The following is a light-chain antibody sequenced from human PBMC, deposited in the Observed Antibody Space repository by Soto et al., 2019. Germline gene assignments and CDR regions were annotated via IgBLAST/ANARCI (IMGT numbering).Light chain of an antibody. Sequence: DIVLTQSPGTLSLSPGERATLSCRASQSVSSSNLAWYQQNPGQAPWLHISGTSSRATGVPDRFSGSGSGTDFTLTISRLEPEDFAVYYCQQYGSSPNTFGQGTKLEIK. CDR1: QSVSSSN. V-gene: IGKV3-20*01. CDR3: QQYGSSPNT. CDR2: GTS. J-gene: IGKJ2*01.